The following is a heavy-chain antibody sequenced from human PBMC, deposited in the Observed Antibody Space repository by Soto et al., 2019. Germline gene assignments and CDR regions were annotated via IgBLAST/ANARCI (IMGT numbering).Heavy chain of an antibody. V-gene: IGHV4-34*01. D-gene: IGHD3-9*01. CDR1: GGSFSGYY. CDR3: ARDRLTDLRYFDWLPPRYYYYGMDV. CDR2: INHSGST. J-gene: IGHJ6*02. Sequence: SETLSLTCAVYGGSFSGYYWSWIRQPPGKGLEWIGEINHSGSTNYNPSLKSRVTISVDTSKNQFSLKLSSVTAADTAVYYCARDRLTDLRYFDWLPPRYYYYGMDVWGQGTMVTVSS.